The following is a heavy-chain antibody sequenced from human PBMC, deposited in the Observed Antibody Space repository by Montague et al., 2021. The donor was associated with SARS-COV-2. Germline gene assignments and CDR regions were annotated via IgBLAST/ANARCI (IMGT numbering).Heavy chain of an antibody. D-gene: IGHD3-3*01. CDR2: IYYSGGT. Sequence: SETLSLTCTVSGASISSYYWSWIRQPPGKGLEWIGYIYYSGGTNYNPSLKSRVSISVDTSSSQFSLYLTSVTAADAAVYYCARDQTASEWIWYGMDVWGPGTTVTVSS. J-gene: IGHJ6*02. CDR3: ARDQTASEWIWYGMDV. CDR1: GASISSYY. V-gene: IGHV4-59*01.